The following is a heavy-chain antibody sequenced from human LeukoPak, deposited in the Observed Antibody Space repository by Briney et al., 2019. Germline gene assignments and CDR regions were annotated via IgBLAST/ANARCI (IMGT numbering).Heavy chain of an antibody. D-gene: IGHD2/OR15-2a*01. V-gene: IGHV4-39*01. CDR3: ARTKYFGPDY. CDR1: GGSISSSNYY. Sequence: PSETLSLTCTVSGGSISSSNYYWGWIRQPPGKGLEWIGRSTYYNPSLKSRVTISVDTSKNQFSLNLSSVTAADTAVYYCARTKYFGPDYWGQGTLVTVFS. J-gene: IGHJ4*02. CDR2: ST.